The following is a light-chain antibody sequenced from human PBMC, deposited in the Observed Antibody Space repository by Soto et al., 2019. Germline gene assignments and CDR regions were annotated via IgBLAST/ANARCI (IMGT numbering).Light chain of an antibody. CDR1: QSVSSSF. Sequence: EIVLTQSPGTLSLSPGERATFSCRASQSVSSSFLTWHQHRPGRPPRLLIYGTSNRATGIPDRFSGSGSGTDFTLTISRLEPEDIAVYYCHQYGSSPWTFGQGTKVDIK. CDR3: HQYGSSPWT. J-gene: IGKJ1*01. CDR2: GTS. V-gene: IGKV3-20*01.